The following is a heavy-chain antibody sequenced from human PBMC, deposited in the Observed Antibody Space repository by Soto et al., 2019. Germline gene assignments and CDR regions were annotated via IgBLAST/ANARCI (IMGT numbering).Heavy chain of an antibody. CDR3: AKGGRQWLVTSDFNY. J-gene: IGHJ4*02. D-gene: IGHD6-19*01. V-gene: IGHV3-30*18. Sequence: VQLVESGGGVVQPGRSLRLSCAASGFTFSDYAMHWVRQAPGKGLEWVAVVSHDGRNTHYADSVKGRFTISRDSSKTTFPREMTSRRAEDTAVYYCAKGGRQWLVTSDFNYWGQGALVTVSS. CDR1: GFTFSDYA. CDR2: VSHDGRNT.